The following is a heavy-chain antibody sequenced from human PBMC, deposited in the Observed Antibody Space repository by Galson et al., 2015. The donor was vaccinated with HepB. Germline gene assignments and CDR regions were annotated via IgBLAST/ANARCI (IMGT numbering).Heavy chain of an antibody. V-gene: IGHV3-66*01. CDR3: ARGACSGGSCYSFLYYFDY. J-gene: IGHJ4*02. CDR2: IYSGGST. Sequence: SLRLSCAASGFTVSSNYMSWVRQAPGKGLEWVSVIYSGGSTYYADSVKGRFTISRDNSKNTLYLQMNSLRAEDTAVYYCARGACSGGSCYSFLYYFDYWGQGTLVTVSS. D-gene: IGHD2-15*01. CDR1: GFTVSSNY.